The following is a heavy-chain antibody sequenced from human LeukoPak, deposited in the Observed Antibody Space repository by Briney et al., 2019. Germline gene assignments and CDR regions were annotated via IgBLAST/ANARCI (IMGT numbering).Heavy chain of an antibody. D-gene: IGHD3-10*01. Sequence: TGGSLRLSCAASGFTFSSYAMSWVRQAPGKGLEWVSAISGSGGSTYYADSVKGRFTISRDNSKNTLYLQMNSLRAEDTAVYYCAKTSMVRGVITNFDYWGQGTLVTVSS. CDR2: ISGSGGST. CDR3: AKTSMVRGVITNFDY. V-gene: IGHV3-23*01. CDR1: GFTFSSYA. J-gene: IGHJ4*02.